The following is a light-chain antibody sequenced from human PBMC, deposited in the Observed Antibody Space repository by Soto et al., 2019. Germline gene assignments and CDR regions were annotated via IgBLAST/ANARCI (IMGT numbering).Light chain of an antibody. CDR1: SSDVGGYNY. Sequence: QSVLTQPASVSGSPGQSITISCTGTSSDVGGYNYVSWYQHHPGKAPKLMIYEVSNRPSGVSNRFSGSKSGNTASLTISGLQHEDEDDYYCGSYTTTSTYVFGSGTKVT. J-gene: IGLJ1*01. CDR3: GSYTTTSTYV. CDR2: EVS. V-gene: IGLV2-14*01.